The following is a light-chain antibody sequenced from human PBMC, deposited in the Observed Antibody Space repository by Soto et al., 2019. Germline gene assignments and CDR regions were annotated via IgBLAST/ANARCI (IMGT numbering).Light chain of an antibody. J-gene: IGKJ1*01. V-gene: IGKV1-5*01. CDR3: QQYNSYWT. CDR1: QSISSW. CDR2: DAS. Sequence: DIQMTQSPSTLSASVGDRVTITCRASQSISSWLAWYQQQPGKAPKLLIYDASSLESGVQSRFSGSGSGREFTLTIRSLPPDDFATYYCQQYNSYWTFGQGTKVEIK.